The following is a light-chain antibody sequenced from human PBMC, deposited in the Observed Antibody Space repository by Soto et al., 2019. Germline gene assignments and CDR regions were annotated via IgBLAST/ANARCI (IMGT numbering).Light chain of an antibody. V-gene: IGLV3-9*01. CDR1: NIGSKS. J-gene: IGLJ2*01. CDR2: SDS. Sequence: SYELTQPLSVSAALGQTARITCGGNNIGSKSVHWYQQKPGQTPVLVIYSDSNRPSGIPERFSGSNSGNTATLTISRAQAGDEADYYCQVWDSYTVLLGGGTQLTVL. CDR3: QVWDSYTVL.